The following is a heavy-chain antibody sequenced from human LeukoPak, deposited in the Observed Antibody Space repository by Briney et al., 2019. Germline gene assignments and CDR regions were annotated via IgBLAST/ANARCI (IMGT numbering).Heavy chain of an antibody. CDR2: IGSSGSPI. Sequence: GGSLRLSCAASGFAFSSYEMNWVRQAPGKGLEWVSYIGSSGSPIKYAESVKGRFTISRDNAQNSLYLQMNGLRAEDTAVYYCARPAGSSWYFFGYWGQGGLVTVSS. J-gene: IGHJ4*02. D-gene: IGHD6-13*01. V-gene: IGHV3-48*03. CDR1: GFAFSSYE. CDR3: ARPAGSSWYFFGY.